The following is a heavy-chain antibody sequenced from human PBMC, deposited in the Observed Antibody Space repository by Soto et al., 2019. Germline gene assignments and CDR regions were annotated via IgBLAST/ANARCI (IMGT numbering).Heavy chain of an antibody. D-gene: IGHD3-22*01. CDR1: GGSISSYY. Sequence: PSETLSLTCTVSGGSISSYYWSWIRQPPGKGLEWIGYIYYSGNTNYNPSLKSRVTISVDTSKNQISLKLSSVTAADTAVYYCARGSNYYDSSGYYLGEYFQHWGQGTLVTVS. CDR3: ARGSNYYDSSGYYLGEYFQH. J-gene: IGHJ1*01. V-gene: IGHV4-59*01. CDR2: IYYSGNT.